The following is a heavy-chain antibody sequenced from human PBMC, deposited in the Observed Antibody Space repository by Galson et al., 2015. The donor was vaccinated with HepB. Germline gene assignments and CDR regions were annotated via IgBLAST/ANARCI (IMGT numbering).Heavy chain of an antibody. D-gene: IGHD4-17*01. Sequence: SLRLSCAASGFTFNYYYMSWIRQTPGKGLEWVSYISSSGSTIYYADSVKGRFTISRDNAKNSLYLQMNSLRAEDTAVYYCARVYDGDDAGEDYGMDVWGPGATVTVSS. CDR3: ARVYDGDDAGEDYGMDV. CDR1: GFTFNYYY. J-gene: IGHJ6*02. V-gene: IGHV3-11*04. CDR2: ISSSGSTI.